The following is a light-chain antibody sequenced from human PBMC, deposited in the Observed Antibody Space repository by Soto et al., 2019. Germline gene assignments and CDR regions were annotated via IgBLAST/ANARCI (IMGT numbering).Light chain of an antibody. CDR3: HQYGISPPT. Sequence: EIVMTQSPATLSVSPGERATLSWWSSQSVSSSYLAWYQQKPGQAPRLLIYGASSRATGIPDRFSGSGSGTDFTLTISSLEPEDFAVFYCHQYGISPPTFGPGTKVDI. J-gene: IGKJ1*01. V-gene: IGKV3-20*01. CDR2: GAS. CDR1: QSVSSSY.